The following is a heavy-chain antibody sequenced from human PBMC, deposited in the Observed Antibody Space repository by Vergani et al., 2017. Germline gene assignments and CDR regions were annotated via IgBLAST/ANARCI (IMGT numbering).Heavy chain of an antibody. J-gene: IGHJ6*02. CDR2: ISGSGGST. V-gene: IGHV3-23*01. Sequence: EVQLLESGGGLVQPGGSLRLSCAASGFTFSSYAMSWVRQAPGKGLEWVSAISGSGGSTYYADSVKGRFTISRDKSKNTLYLQMNSLRAEDTAVYYCAKDQWFGELTNYYYYGMDVWGQGTTVTVSS. CDR1: GFTFSSYA. D-gene: IGHD3-10*01. CDR3: AKDQWFGELTNYYYYGMDV.